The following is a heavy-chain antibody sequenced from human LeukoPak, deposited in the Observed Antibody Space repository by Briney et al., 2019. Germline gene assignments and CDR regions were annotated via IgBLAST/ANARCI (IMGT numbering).Heavy chain of an antibody. V-gene: IGHV4-59*01. CDR2: IYYSGST. CDR3: ARVEWGFGGSGRWGYYFDY. J-gene: IGHJ4*02. Sequence: SETLSLTCTVSGGSISSYYWSWIRQPPGKGLEWIGYIYYSGSTNYNPSLKSRVTISVDTSKNQFSLKLSSVTAADAAVYYCARVEWGFGGSGRWGYYFDYWGQGTLVTVSS. CDR1: GGSISSYY. D-gene: IGHD3-10*01.